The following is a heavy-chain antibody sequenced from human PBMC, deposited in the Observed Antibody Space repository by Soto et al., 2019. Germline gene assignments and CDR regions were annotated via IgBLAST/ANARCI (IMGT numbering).Heavy chain of an antibody. D-gene: IGHD3-10*01. CDR1: GGSISSYY. J-gene: IGHJ5*02. V-gene: IGHV4-59*01. CDR3: ARELFGRSVWFDP. Sequence: SETLSLTCTVSGGSISSYYWSWIRQPPGKGLEWIGYIYYSGSTNYNPSLKSRVTISVDTSKNQFSLKLSSVIAADTAVYYCARELFGRSVWFDPWGQGTLVTVSS. CDR2: IYYSGST.